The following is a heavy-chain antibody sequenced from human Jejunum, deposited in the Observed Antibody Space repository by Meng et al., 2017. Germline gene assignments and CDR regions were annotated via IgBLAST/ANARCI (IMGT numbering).Heavy chain of an antibody. D-gene: IGHD3-10*01. CDR2: IDSDDGK. V-gene: IGHV2-70*04. CDR3: ARMYTMVGSTTYYFDY. J-gene: IGHJ4*02. Sequence: SGPTLVKPTQTLTLTCTFSGFSLTTYGMRMAWIRQPPGKALEWLARIDSDDGKFYTTSLKTRLTISKDTSKNQVVLTLTNMSPMDTATYYCARMYTMVGSTTYYFDYWGQGSLVTVSS. CDR1: GFSLTTYGMR.